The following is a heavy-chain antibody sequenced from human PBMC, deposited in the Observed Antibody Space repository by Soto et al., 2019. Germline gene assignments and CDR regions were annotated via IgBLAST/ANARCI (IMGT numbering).Heavy chain of an antibody. D-gene: IGHD1-26*01. J-gene: IGHJ4*02. Sequence: VQLVESGGGVVQPGGSLRLSCAASGFIFSTYGMHWVRQVPGKGLEWVAHISFDGSNEHYADSVKGRFTVSRDNAKDTLSLHMNTLAAEAAAVYYCTKEYIVGTTWGYFESWGQGTLVTVSS. CDR3: TKEYIVGTTWGYFES. CDR2: ISFDGSNE. CDR1: GFIFSTYG. V-gene: IGHV3-30*18.